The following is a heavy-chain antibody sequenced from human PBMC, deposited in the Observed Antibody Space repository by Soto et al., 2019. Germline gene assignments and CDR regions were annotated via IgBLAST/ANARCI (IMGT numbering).Heavy chain of an antibody. V-gene: IGHV1-3*05. CDR1: GYTFTSYA. J-gene: IGHJ5*02. D-gene: IGHD2-2*01. CDR3: ARADGVGLVGP. CDR2: INAGNGNT. Sequence: QVQLVQSGAEEKKPGASVKVSCKASGYTFTSYAMHWVRQAPGQRLEWMGWINAGNGNTKYSQTFQGRVTITRDTSASTAYMELSSLRSEDTAVNYCARADGVGLVGPWGQGTRVTVSS.